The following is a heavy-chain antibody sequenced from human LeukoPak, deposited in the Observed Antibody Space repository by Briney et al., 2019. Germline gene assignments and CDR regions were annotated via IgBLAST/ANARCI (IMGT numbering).Heavy chain of an antibody. D-gene: IGHD1-26*01. CDR2: ISSSSSYI. Sequence: PGGSLRLSCAASGFTFSSYSMNWVRQAPGKGLEWVSSISSSSSYIYYADSVKGRFTISRDNAKNSLYLQMNSLRAEDTAVYYCAKDMGHVYYYGMDVWGQGTTVTVSS. CDR1: GFTFSSYS. CDR3: AKDMGHVYYYGMDV. J-gene: IGHJ6*02. V-gene: IGHV3-21*01.